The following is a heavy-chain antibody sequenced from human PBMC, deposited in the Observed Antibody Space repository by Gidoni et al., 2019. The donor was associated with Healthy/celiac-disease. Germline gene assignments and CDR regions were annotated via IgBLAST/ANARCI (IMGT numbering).Heavy chain of an antibody. Sequence: QVQLQQCGAGLLTPSETLSLTCAVYGGSFSGYYWSWIRQPPGKGLEWSGEINHSGSTNYNPSLKRRVTISVDTSKNQFSLKLSSVTAADTAVYYCARVSRNIVVVVAATCYFDYWGQGTLVTVSS. V-gene: IGHV4-34*01. CDR3: ARVSRNIVVVVAATCYFDY. CDR2: INHSGST. CDR1: GGSFSGYY. J-gene: IGHJ4*02. D-gene: IGHD2-15*01.